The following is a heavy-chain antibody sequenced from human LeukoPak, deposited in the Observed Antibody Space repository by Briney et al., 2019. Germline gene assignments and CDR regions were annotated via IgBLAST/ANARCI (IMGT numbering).Heavy chain of an antibody. V-gene: IGHV3-30*02. CDR1: GFTFSSYG. CDR2: MRYDGSNK. CDR3: ARLHYDVLTGPFDY. D-gene: IGHD3-9*01. Sequence: GGSLRLSCAASGFTFSSYGMHWVRQAPGKGLEWVAFMRYDGSNKYYADSVKGRFTISRDNSKNTLYLQMNSLRAEDTAVYYCARLHYDVLTGPFDYWGQGTLVTVSS. J-gene: IGHJ4*02.